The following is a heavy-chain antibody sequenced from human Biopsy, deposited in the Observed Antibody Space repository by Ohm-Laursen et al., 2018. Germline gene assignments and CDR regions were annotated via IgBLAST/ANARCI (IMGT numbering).Heavy chain of an antibody. J-gene: IGHJ5*02. D-gene: IGHD1/OR15-1a*01. CDR3: ARGGGYNWNNGWFDP. CDR1: GGTFNNYA. V-gene: IGHV1-69*01. Sequence: GSSVKVSCKASGGTFNNYAISWVRQAPGPGLEWMGGISPAFGAVKYAQKFQGRVTITADEFMSTAYMELSSLRSEDTAVYYCARGGGYNWNNGWFDPWGQGALVTVSS. CDR2: ISPAFGAV.